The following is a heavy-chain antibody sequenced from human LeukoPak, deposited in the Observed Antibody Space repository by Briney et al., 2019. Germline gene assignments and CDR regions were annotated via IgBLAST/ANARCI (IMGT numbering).Heavy chain of an antibody. CDR1: GGSISSSSYY. CDR3: ARGSSSGYTLDY. Sequence: SETLSLTCTVSGGSISSSSYYWGWIRQPPGKGLEWIGSIYHSGSTNYNPSLKSRVTISVDKSKNQFSLKLSSVTAADTAVYYCARGSSSGYTLDYWGQGTLVTVSS. J-gene: IGHJ4*02. V-gene: IGHV4-39*07. CDR2: IYHSGST. D-gene: IGHD6-19*01.